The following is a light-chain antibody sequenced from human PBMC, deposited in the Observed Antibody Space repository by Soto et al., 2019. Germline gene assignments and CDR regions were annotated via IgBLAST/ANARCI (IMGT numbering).Light chain of an antibody. Sequence: QSALTQPASVSGSPGQSITISCIGTSSDVGGYNYVSWYQQHPGKVPKLMIYDVSNRPSGVSNRFSGSKSGNTASLTISGLQAEDEADYYCSSYTTSSTGVFGGGTQLTVL. J-gene: IGLJ3*02. CDR2: DVS. V-gene: IGLV2-14*01. CDR1: SSDVGGYNY. CDR3: SSYTTSSTGV.